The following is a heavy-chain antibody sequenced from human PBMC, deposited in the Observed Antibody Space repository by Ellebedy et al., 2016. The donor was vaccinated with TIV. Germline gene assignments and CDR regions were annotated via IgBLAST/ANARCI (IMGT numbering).Heavy chain of an antibody. Sequence: SETLSLTXTVSGGSISSSSYYWGWIRQPPGKGLEWIGSIYYSGSTYYNPSLKSRVTISVDTSKNQFSLKLSSVTAADTAVYYCARADYDSSGYYGAFDIWGQGTMVTVSS. V-gene: IGHV4-39*07. D-gene: IGHD3-22*01. CDR3: ARADYDSSGYYGAFDI. J-gene: IGHJ3*02. CDR1: GGSISSSSYY. CDR2: IYYSGST.